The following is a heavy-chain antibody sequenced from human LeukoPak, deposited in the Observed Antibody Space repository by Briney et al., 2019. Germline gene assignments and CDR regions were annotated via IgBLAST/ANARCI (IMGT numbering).Heavy chain of an antibody. Sequence: GGSLRLSCAASGFTFSSYSMNWVRQAPGKGLEWVSSISSSSSYIYYADSVKGRFTISRDNAMNSLYLQMNSLRAEDTAVYYCARGGSSLFVEFDYWGQGTLVTVSS. D-gene: IGHD6-6*01. CDR2: ISSSSSYI. CDR3: ARGGSSLFVEFDY. J-gene: IGHJ4*02. V-gene: IGHV3-21*01. CDR1: GFTFSSYS.